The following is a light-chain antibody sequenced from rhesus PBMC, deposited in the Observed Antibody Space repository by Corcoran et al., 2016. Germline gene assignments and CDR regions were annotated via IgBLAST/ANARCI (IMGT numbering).Light chain of an antibody. J-gene: IGLJ1*01. V-gene: IGLV1-60*01. CDR2: SND. Sequence: QSVLTQPPSASGAARKTVTISCSGSSSNIGSNSVSWYQQLPGTAPKLLIYSNDQRASGVSDRFSGSKSGTSASLVISGLQTEDDADYYCAAWDASLSGDIFGAGTRLTVL. CDR3: AAWDASLSGDI. CDR1: SSNIGSNS.